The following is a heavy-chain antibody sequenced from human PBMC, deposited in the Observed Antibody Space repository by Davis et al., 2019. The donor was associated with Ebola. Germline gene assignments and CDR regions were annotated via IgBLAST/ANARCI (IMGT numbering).Heavy chain of an antibody. Sequence: PGGSLRLSCAASGFTFSSYGMHWVRQAPGKGLEWVAFIRYDGSNKYYADSVKGRFTISRDNSKNTLYLQMNSLRAEDTAVYYCAKALLYDFWSGYYMDVWGKGTTVTVSS. D-gene: IGHD3-3*01. CDR1: GFTFSSYG. CDR2: IRYDGSNK. V-gene: IGHV3-30*02. CDR3: AKALLYDFWSGYYMDV. J-gene: IGHJ6*03.